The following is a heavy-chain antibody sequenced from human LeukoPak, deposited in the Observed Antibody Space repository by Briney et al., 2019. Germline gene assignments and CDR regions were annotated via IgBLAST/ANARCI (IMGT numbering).Heavy chain of an antibody. Sequence: SVKVSCKASGGTFTSYTISWVRQPPGQGLERMGRIIPILGIANYTQKFQGRVTITADTSTRPAYMELSSLISEYTGVSYCARDLVEGSSWYVGFDYWGEGTLVTVSS. D-gene: IGHD6-13*01. CDR3: ARDLVEGSSWYVGFDY. J-gene: IGHJ4*02. CDR2: IIPILGIA. V-gene: IGHV1-69*04. CDR1: GGTFTSYT.